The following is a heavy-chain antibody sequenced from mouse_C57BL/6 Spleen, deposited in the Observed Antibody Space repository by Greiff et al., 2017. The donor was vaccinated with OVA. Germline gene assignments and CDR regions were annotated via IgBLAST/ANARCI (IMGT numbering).Heavy chain of an antibody. CDR1: GYSITSGYY. V-gene: IGHV3-6*01. CDR2: ISYDGSN. D-gene: IGHD4-1*01. Sequence: EVKLMESGPGLVKPSQSLSLTCSVTGYSITSGYYWNWIRQFPGNKLEWMGYISYDGSNNYNPSLKNRISITRDTSKNQFFLKLNSVTTEDTATYYCARDLTGYYFDYWGQGTTLTVSS. CDR3: ARDLTGYYFDY. J-gene: IGHJ2*01.